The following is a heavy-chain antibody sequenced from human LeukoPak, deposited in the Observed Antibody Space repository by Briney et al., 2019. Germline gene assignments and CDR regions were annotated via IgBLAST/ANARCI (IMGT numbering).Heavy chain of an antibody. V-gene: IGHV3-7*03. Sequence: GGSLRLSCAASGFNFSTYWMTWVRQVLGKGLEWVANIKEDGSEIYYVDAVKGRFTISRDNAKNSLYLQMNSLRAEDTAVYYCARDRGGVLYDSTSDYWGQGTLVTVSS. D-gene: IGHD3-22*01. CDR2: IKEDGSEI. CDR3: ARDRGGVLYDSTSDY. CDR1: GFNFSTYW. J-gene: IGHJ4*02.